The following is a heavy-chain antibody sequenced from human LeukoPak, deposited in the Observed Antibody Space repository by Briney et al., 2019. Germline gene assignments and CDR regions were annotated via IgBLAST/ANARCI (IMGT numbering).Heavy chain of an antibody. CDR3: AREWGIAVADY. V-gene: IGHV3-21*01. J-gene: IGHJ4*02. D-gene: IGHD6-19*01. Sequence: GGSLRLSCTASGFTFGNYWMSWVRQAPGKGLEWVSYISSSSSDIYYADSVKGRFTISRDNAKNSLYLQMNSLRVEDTAVYYCAREWGIAVADYWGQGTLVTVSS. CDR1: GFTFGNYW. CDR2: ISSSSSDI.